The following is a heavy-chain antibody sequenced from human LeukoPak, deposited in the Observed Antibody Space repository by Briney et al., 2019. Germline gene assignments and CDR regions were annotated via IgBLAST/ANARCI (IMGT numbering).Heavy chain of an antibody. CDR3: ARARWQLVPYFDS. CDR1: GYTFTDYY. CDR2: INPNSGGT. Sequence: ASVKVSCKASGYTFTDYYMHWVRQAPGQGLKWMGWINPNSGGTNFAQKFHGRVAMTRDTSISTAYLELGSLRSDDTALYFCARARWQLVPYFDSWGQGTLVTVSS. J-gene: IGHJ4*02. D-gene: IGHD5-24*01. V-gene: IGHV1-2*02.